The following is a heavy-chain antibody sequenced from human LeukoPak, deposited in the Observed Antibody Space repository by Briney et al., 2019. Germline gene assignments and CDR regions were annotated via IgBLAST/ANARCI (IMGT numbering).Heavy chain of an antibody. J-gene: IGHJ4*02. D-gene: IGHD5-12*01. CDR3: ARGRRGYSGYDEGAYFDY. Sequence: GGSLRLSCAASGFTFSSYSMNWVRQAPGKGLEWVSSISSSSSYIYYADSVKGRFTISRDNAKNSLYLQMNSLRAEDTAVYYCARGRRGYSGYDEGAYFDYWGQGTLVTVSS. CDR1: GFTFSSYS. CDR2: ISSSSSYI. V-gene: IGHV3-21*01.